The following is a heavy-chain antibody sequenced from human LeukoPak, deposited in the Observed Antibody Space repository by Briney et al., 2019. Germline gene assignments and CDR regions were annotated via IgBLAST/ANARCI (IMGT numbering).Heavy chain of an antibody. J-gene: IGHJ4*02. CDR2: IYYSGST. D-gene: IGHD3-10*01. CDR1: GGSISSSSYY. Sequence: SETLSLTCTVSGGSISSSSYYWGWIRQPPGKGLEWIGSIYYSGSTYYNPSLKSRVTISVDTSKNQFPLKLSSVTAADTAVYYCARHDHDGSGSYTIDYWGQGTLVTVSS. V-gene: IGHV4-39*01. CDR3: ARHDHDGSGSYTIDY.